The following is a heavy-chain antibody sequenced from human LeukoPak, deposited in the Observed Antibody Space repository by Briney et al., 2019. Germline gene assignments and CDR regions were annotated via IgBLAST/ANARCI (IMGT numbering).Heavy chain of an antibody. CDR2: ISTTSSSSYI. D-gene: IGHD5-18*01. CDR1: GFTFSRYA. J-gene: IGHJ4*02. V-gene: IGHV3-21*01. Sequence: GGSLRLSCAASGFTFSRYAMNWVRQAPGKGLEWDSSISTTSSSSYIHYADSMKGRFTISRDNAKSSLYLQMNSLRAEDTAVYYCARDARGYSYGYTDYRGQGTLVTVSS. CDR3: ARDARGYSYGYTDY.